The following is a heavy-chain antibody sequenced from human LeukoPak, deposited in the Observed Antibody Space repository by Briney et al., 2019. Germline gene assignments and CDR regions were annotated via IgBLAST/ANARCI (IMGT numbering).Heavy chain of an antibody. CDR3: ARAGLEGAFDT. Sequence: GGSLRLSCAASGFTFSSYGMHWVRQAPGKGLEWVAVIWYDGSNKYYADSVKGRFTISRDNSKNTLYLQMNSLRAEDTAVYYCARAGLEGAFDTWGQGTMVTVSS. CDR2: IWYDGSNK. CDR1: GFTFSSYG. J-gene: IGHJ3*02. V-gene: IGHV3-33*01. D-gene: IGHD1-1*01.